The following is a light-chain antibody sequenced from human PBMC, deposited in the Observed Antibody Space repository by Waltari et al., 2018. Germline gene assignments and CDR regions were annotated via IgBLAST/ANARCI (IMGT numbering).Light chain of an antibody. CDR2: EVT. Sequence: QSALTQPASVSGSPGQSITISCTGTSNDVGSYNLVSWYQQYPGKAPTLMIYEVTKRPSGVSSRFSGSKSGNTASLTISGLQAEDEADYYCSSYAGSTTLIFGGGTKLTV. V-gene: IGLV2-23*02. CDR1: SNDVGSYNL. CDR3: SSYAGSTTLI. J-gene: IGLJ2*01.